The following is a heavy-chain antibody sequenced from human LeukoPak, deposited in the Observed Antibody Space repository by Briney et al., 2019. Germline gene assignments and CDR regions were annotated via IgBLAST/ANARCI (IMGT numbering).Heavy chain of an antibody. Sequence: GGSLRLSCAASGFTFSSYWMSWVRQAPGKGLEWVANMNRDGSEKNYVDSIKGRFTISRDNAANSLYLQMNSLRVEDTAVYYCARDGGIIRFGGQNVWGQGTTVIVS. J-gene: IGHJ6*02. V-gene: IGHV3-7*01. D-gene: IGHD3-16*01. CDR2: MNRDGSEK. CDR1: GFTFSSYW. CDR3: ARDGGIIRFGGQNV.